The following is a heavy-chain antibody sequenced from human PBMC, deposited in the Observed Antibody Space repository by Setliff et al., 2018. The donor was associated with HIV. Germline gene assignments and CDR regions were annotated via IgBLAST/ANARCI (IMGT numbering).Heavy chain of an antibody. Sequence: SETLSLTCTVSGGSLSSGYDYWTWIRQPTGKGLEWIGHIYSAGSTNYNPTLTSRVTMSVDMSKNQFSLKLRSVTAADMAVYYCVREYSGVYPDFSFYIDVWGKGTTVTVSS. CDR3: VREYSGVYPDFSFYIDV. D-gene: IGHD5-12*01. CDR1: GGSLSSGYDY. J-gene: IGHJ6*03. CDR2: IYSAGST. V-gene: IGHV4-61*09.